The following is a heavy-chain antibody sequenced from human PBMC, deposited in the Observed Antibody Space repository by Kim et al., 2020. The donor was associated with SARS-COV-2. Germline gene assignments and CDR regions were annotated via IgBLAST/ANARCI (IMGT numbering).Heavy chain of an antibody. CDR2: IYYSGST. D-gene: IGHD2-2*02. CDR1: GGSISSYY. Sequence: SEILSLTCTVSGGSISSYYWSWIRQPPGKGLEWIGYIYYSGSTNYNPSLKSRVTISVDTSKNQFSLKLSSVTAADTAVYYCARASTTLVVPAAITPVVDYWGQGTLVTVSS. V-gene: IGHV4-59*13. CDR3: ARASTTLVVPAAITPVVDY. J-gene: IGHJ4*02.